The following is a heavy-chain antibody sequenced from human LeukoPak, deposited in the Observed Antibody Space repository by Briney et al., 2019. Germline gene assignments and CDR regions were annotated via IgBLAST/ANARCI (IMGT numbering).Heavy chain of an antibody. D-gene: IGHD1-26*01. CDR2: IYHSGCT. CDR1: VYSISRGYY. CDR3: TRSGGSTTNFDY. V-gene: IGHV4-38-2*01. Sequence: SETLSLTCAVSVYSISRGYYWGWIGQPPGKGLEWIGSIYHSGCTYYNPSLKSRVSLSVDTSKNQFSLKLSSVTAADTAVYYCTRSGGSTTNFDYWGQGTLVAVSS. J-gene: IGHJ4*02.